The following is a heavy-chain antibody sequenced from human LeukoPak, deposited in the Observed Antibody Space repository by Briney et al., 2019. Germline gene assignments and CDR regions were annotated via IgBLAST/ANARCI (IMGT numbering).Heavy chain of an antibody. J-gene: IGHJ6*03. CDR2: ITIAGGRT. CDR1: GFTFSSYA. CDR3: ARKGIGSSRYQNMDV. Sequence: GGSLRLSCAASGFTFSSYAMSWVRQAPGKGAEWGSTITIAGGRTYYADSVKGRFTVSRDTSKNTLYLQMNSLRAEDTAVYYCARKGIGSSRYQNMDVWGKGTTVTVSS. D-gene: IGHD6-25*01. V-gene: IGHV3-23*01.